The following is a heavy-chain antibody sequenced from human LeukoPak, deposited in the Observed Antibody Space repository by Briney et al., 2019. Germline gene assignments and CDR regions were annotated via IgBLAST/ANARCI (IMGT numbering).Heavy chain of an antibody. V-gene: IGHV1-69*01. Sequence: GSSVKVSCKASGGTFSSYAISWVRQAPGQGLEWMGGIIPIFGTANYAQKFQGRVTITADEPTSTAYMELSSLRSEDTAVYYCARDRFRAGYYYYYMDVWGKGTTVTISS. CDR3: ARDRFRAGYYYYYMDV. D-gene: IGHD3-10*01. CDR2: IIPIFGTA. CDR1: GGTFSSYA. J-gene: IGHJ6*03.